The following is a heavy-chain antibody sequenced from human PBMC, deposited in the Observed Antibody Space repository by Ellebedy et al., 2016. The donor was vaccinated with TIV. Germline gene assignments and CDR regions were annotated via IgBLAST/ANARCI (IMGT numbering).Heavy chain of an antibody. CDR1: GDSISGSTYY. V-gene: IGHV4-39*07. CDR3: ARGSGNRYYYYYYMDV. D-gene: IGHD4-23*01. Sequence: SETLSLTXTVSGDSISGSTYYWGWIRQPPGKGLEWIGNMYYGGSPYYNPSLKSRVTISADTSKNQFSLKLSSVTAADTAVYYCARGSGNRYYYYYYMDVWGKGTTVTVSS. J-gene: IGHJ6*03. CDR2: MYYGGSP.